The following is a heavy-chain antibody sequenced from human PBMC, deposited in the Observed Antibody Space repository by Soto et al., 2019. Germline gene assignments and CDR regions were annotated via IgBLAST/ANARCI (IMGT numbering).Heavy chain of an antibody. Sequence: QVQLVESGGGVVQPGRSLRLSCAASGFTFSSYGMHWVRQAPGKGLEWVAVISYDGSNKYYADSVKGRVTISRDNSNNTLYLPMYSLRPEEPAVYYCAKVLLPRYGNYYFDYWGQGTLVTVSS. V-gene: IGHV3-30*18. CDR1: GFTFSSYG. CDR3: AKVLLPRYGNYYFDY. D-gene: IGHD3-16*01. CDR2: ISYDGSNK. J-gene: IGHJ4*02.